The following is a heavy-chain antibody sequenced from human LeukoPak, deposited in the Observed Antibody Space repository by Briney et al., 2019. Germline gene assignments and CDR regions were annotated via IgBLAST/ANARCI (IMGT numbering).Heavy chain of an antibody. D-gene: IGHD3-3*01. CDR2: INPNSGGT. Sequence: ASVKVSCKASGYTVTGYYMHWVRQAPGQGLEWMGWINPNSGGTNYAQKFQGRVTMTRDTSISTASMELSRLRSDDTAVYYCARDPSPKYYDFWSGYSPEPAYYYYYMDVWGKGTTVTVSS. CDR3: ARDPSPKYYDFWSGYSPEPAYYYYYMDV. CDR1: GYTVTGYY. J-gene: IGHJ6*03. V-gene: IGHV1-2*02.